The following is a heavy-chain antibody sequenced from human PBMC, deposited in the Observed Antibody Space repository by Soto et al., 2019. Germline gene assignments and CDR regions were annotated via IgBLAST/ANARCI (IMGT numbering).Heavy chain of an antibody. Sequence: PGGSLRLSCAASGFTFSSYGMHWVRQAPGKGLEWVAVISYDGSNKYYADSVKGRFTISRDDSKNTLYLQMNSLRAEDTAVYYCAKDRGYNSFDYWGQGXLVTVPS. J-gene: IGHJ4*02. CDR3: AKDRGYNSFDY. CDR1: GFTFSSYG. D-gene: IGHD6-25*01. V-gene: IGHV3-30*18. CDR2: ISYDGSNK.